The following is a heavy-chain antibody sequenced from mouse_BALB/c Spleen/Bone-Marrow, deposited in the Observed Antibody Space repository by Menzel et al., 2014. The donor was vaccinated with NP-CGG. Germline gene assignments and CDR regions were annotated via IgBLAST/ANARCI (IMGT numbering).Heavy chain of an antibody. CDR1: GYKFTEIA. CDR3: ARGYPGYYAMDY. J-gene: IGHJ4*01. Sequence: QVQLQQSGPEPVRPGASVKISCKVSGYKFTEIAMHWVKQSHAKSLAWIGIISTYAGKSNYNQKFKGKATLTVDKSSSTAFMELARLTSEDSAFYFCARGYPGYYAMDYWGQGTSVTVSS. CDR2: ISTYAGKS. D-gene: IGHD2-14*01. V-gene: IGHV1-67*01.